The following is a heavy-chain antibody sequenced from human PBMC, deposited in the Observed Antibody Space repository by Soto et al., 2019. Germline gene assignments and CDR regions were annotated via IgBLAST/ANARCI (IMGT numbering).Heavy chain of an antibody. CDR3: ARKDKSGYFNWFAP. CDR1: GYRFTSYW. J-gene: IGHJ5*02. D-gene: IGHD3-22*01. CDR2: IFPSDSDT. Sequence: GESLKISCRTSGYRFTSYWIAWVRQMPGKGLEWMGIIFPSDSDTRYSLSFQGQVTISADRSTSTVFLQWASLKASDTAVYFCARKDKSGYFNWFAPWGQGTLVTVSS. V-gene: IGHV5-51*01.